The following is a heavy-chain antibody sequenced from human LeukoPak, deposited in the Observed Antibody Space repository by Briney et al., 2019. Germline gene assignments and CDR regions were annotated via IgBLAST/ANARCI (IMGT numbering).Heavy chain of an antibody. CDR2: MNPNSGNT. CDR1: GYTFTSYD. D-gene: IGHD5-24*01. V-gene: IGHV1-8*01. Sequence: ASVKVSCKASGYTFTSYDINWVRQATGQGLEWMGWMNPNSGNTGYAQKFQGRVTMTEDTSTDTAYVELSSLRSEDTAVYYCATYTPSRDGYRVSSGAFDIWGQGTMVTVSS. J-gene: IGHJ3*02. CDR3: ATYTPSRDGYRVSSGAFDI.